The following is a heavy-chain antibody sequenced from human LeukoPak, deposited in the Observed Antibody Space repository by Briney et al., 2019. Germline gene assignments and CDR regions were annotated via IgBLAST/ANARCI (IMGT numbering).Heavy chain of an antibody. CDR3: ARDAGNSGYGCDL. CDR2: ISGGGDIT. V-gene: IGHV3-23*01. J-gene: IGHJ5*02. CDR1: GFNFANHA. D-gene: IGHD5-12*01. Sequence: GGSLRLSCAASGFNFANHAMSWVRQTPGKGLEWVSAISGGGDITFYADSVKGRFTISRDNARNLMYLQMNNLRGEDTAIYYCARDAGNSGYGCDLWGQGTLVTVSS.